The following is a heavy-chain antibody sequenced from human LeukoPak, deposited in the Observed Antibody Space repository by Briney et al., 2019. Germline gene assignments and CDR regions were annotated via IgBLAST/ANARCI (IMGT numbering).Heavy chain of an antibody. CDR3: ARGWSVVVPAANNWFGP. V-gene: IGHV1-46*01. CDR1: GSTFTSYY. Sequence: GAPVKVSCKASGSTFTSYYMHWVRQAPGQGLEWMGIINPSGGSTSYAQKFRGRVTMTRDMSTSTVYMELSSLRSEDTAVYYCARGWSVVVPAANNWFGPWGQGTLVTVSS. CDR2: INPSGGST. D-gene: IGHD2-2*01. J-gene: IGHJ5*02.